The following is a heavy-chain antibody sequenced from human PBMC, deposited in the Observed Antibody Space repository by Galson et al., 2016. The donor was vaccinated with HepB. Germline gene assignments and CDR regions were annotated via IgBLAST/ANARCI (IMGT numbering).Heavy chain of an antibody. J-gene: IGHJ4*02. CDR3: ARDSGYNEHGGFDN. Sequence: SLRLSCAASGFSVSTTYMAWVRQSPGKGLEGVSAIFSGVTTFYADSLMGRFTISRDSSSNTLYLQMRSLRAEDTAVYYCARDSGYNEHGGFDNWGQGTLVTVSS. CDR1: GFSVSTTY. CDR2: IFSGVTT. D-gene: IGHD5-12*01. V-gene: IGHV3-66*01.